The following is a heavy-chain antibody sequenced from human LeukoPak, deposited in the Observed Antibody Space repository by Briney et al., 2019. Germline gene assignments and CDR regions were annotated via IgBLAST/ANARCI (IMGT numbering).Heavy chain of an antibody. V-gene: IGHV1-18*01. D-gene: IGHD1-26*01. CDR3: AREDPGSAFDV. J-gene: IGHJ3*01. CDR1: GYTFSNYA. Sequence: ASVKVSCKASGYTFSNYAISWVQQAPGQGLEWMGWIGAYNGNPDYTQSLQGRITMTTDTSTSTAYMELRSLKSDDTAVYYCAREDPGSAFDVWGRGSMVTVS. CDR2: IGAYNGNP.